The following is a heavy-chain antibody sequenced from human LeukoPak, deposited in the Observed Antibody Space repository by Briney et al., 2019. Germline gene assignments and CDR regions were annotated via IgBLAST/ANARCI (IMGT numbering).Heavy chain of an antibody. CDR1: GYTFTGYY. CDR3: ARAGYSYGSRPGGTYFDY. Sequence: GASVKVSCKASGYTFTGYYMHWVRQAPGQGLEWMGWIDPNSGGTNYAQKFQGSVTMTRDTSISTAYMEVSSLSSDDTAVYYCARAGYSYGSRPGGTYFDYWGQGTLVTVSS. D-gene: IGHD5-18*01. V-gene: IGHV1-2*02. J-gene: IGHJ4*02. CDR2: IDPNSGGT.